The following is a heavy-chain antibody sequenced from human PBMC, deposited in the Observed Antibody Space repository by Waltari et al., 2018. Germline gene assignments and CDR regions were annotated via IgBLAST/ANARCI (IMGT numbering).Heavy chain of an antibody. J-gene: IGHJ3*02. CDR3: ASIGQTADDI. D-gene: IGHD6-13*01. V-gene: IGHV1-69*08. CDR2: MIPSFVTA. CDR1: GGTFSSSA. Sequence: QVQLVQSGAEVKKPGSSVKVSCKASGGTFSSSAISWVRQAPGQGLEWMGRMIPSFVTANYAQKCQGRVTITADKSTSTAYMELSSLRSEETAVYYCASIGQTADDIWGQGTMVTVSS.